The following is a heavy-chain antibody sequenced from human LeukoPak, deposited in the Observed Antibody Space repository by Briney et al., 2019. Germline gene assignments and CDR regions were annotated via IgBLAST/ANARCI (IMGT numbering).Heavy chain of an antibody. D-gene: IGHD6-19*01. Sequence: SETLSLTCTVSGGSISSYYWSWIRQPPGKGLEWIGYIYYSGSTNYNPSLKSRVTISVDTSKNQFSLKLSSVTAADTAVYYCARAVAGGIYYFDYWGQGTLVTVSS. J-gene: IGHJ4*02. V-gene: IGHV4-59*01. CDR2: IYYSGST. CDR3: ARAVAGGIYYFDY. CDR1: GGSISSYY.